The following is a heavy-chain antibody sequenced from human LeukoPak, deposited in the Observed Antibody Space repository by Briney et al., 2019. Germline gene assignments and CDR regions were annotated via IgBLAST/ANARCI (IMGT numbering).Heavy chain of an antibody. Sequence: GGSLRLSCAASGFTFSSYAMSWVRQAPGKGLEWVSAISGSGGSTYYADSVKGRFTISRDNSKNTLYLPMNSLRAEDTAVYYCAKDTVVVVAATGYFDYWGQGTLVTVSS. V-gene: IGHV3-23*01. CDR1: GFTFSSYA. CDR2: ISGSGGST. CDR3: AKDTVVVVAATGYFDY. J-gene: IGHJ4*02. D-gene: IGHD2-15*01.